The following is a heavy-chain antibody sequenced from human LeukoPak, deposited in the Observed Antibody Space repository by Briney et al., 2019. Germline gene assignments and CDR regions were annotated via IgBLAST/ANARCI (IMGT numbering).Heavy chain of an antibody. CDR3: ARTHSLYDFWSGYYDY. V-gene: IGHV4-59*01. CDR1: GGSISSYY. CDR2: IYYSGST. J-gene: IGHJ4*02. Sequence: SETLSLTCTVSGGSISSYYWSWIRQPPGKGLEWIGYIYYSGSTNYNPSLKSRVTISVDTTKNQFSLKLSSVTAADTAVYYCARTHSLYDFWSGYYDYWGQGTLVTVSS. D-gene: IGHD3-3*01.